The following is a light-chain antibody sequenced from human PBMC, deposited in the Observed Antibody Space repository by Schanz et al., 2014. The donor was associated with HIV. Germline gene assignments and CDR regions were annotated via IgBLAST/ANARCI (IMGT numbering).Light chain of an antibody. CDR1: SSDVGGYNY. CDR2: DVN. V-gene: IGLV2-14*03. CDR3: NSYSHSNTYV. J-gene: IGLJ1*01. Sequence: QSVLTQPASVSGSPGQSITISCTGTSSDVGGYNYVSWYQQHPGEAPKLMIYDVNYRPSGVSNRFSGSKSGNTASLTISGLQPEDEADYYCNSYSHSNTYVFGSGTKLTVL.